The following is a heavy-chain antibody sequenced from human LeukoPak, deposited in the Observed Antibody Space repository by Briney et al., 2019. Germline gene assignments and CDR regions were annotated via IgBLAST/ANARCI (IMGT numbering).Heavy chain of an antibody. J-gene: IGHJ4*02. Sequence: GGSLRLSCTASGVTLGDYAMSWVRQAPGKGLEWVRFIRSKAYGGTTEYAASVKGRFTISRDDSKSIAYLQMNSLKTEDTAVYYCTRSSAYCSSTSCYVLDYWGQGTLVTVSS. CDR2: IRSKAYGGTT. D-gene: IGHD2-2*01. CDR1: GVTLGDYA. CDR3: TRSSAYCSSTSCYVLDY. V-gene: IGHV3-49*04.